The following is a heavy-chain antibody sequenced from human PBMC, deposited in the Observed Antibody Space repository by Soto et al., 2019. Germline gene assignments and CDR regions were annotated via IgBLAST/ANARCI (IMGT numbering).Heavy chain of an antibody. D-gene: IGHD3-10*01. V-gene: IGHV1-24*01. J-gene: IGHJ6*02. CDR1: GYTLTELS. Sequence: QVQLVQSGAEVKKPGASVKVSCKVSGYTLTELSMHWVRQAPGKGLEWMGGFDPEDGETIYAQKFQGRVTMTEDTTTVTACMGVTSLRSEDTAVYYCATHRLWFGDNLLYYYGMDVWGQGTTVTVSS. CDR2: FDPEDGET. CDR3: ATHRLWFGDNLLYYYGMDV.